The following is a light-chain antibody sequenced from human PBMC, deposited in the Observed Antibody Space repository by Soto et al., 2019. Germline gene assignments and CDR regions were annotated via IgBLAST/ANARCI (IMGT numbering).Light chain of an antibody. CDR2: GAS. J-gene: IGKJ5*01. Sequence: EIVMTQSPAPLSVSPGERATLSCRASQSVSSNLAWYQQKPGQAPRLIIYGASTRATGIPARFSGSGSGTEFTLTISSLQSEDFAVYYCQQYNNWPLTFGQGTRLEIK. V-gene: IGKV3-15*01. CDR1: QSVSSN. CDR3: QQYNNWPLT.